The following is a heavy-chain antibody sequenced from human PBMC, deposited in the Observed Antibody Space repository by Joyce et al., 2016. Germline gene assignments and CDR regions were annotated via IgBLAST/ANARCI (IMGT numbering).Heavy chain of an antibody. Sequence: EVQLVESGGGLVQPGGSLRLFCVASGLTFSDYGMNWVRQAPGKGMEWVSNINSGSNSIYYADSLKGRFTISRDNAKNSLYLQMNSRGAEDTTVYYCAVRAGTYSFDCWGQGTLVTVSS. J-gene: IGHJ4*02. CDR2: INSGSNSI. V-gene: IGHV3-48*04. CDR1: GLTFSDYG. D-gene: IGHD1-1*01. CDR3: AVRAGTYSFDC.